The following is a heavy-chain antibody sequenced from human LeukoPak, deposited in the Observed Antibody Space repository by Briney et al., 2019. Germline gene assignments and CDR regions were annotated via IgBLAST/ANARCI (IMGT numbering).Heavy chain of an antibody. V-gene: IGHV3-48*01. J-gene: IGHJ4*02. D-gene: IGHD1-26*01. CDR3: SLLFIVGAERGSLRVFDY. Sequence: GGSLRLSCAASGFTFSSYSMNWVRQAPGKGLEWVSYISSSSSTIYYADSVKGRFTISRDNAKNSLYLQMNSLRAEDTAVYYCSLLFIVGAERGSLRVFDYWGQGTLVTVSS. CDR2: ISSSSSTI. CDR1: GFTFSSYS.